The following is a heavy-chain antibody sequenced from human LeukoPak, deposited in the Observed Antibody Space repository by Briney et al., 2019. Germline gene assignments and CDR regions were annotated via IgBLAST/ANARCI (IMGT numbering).Heavy chain of an antibody. Sequence: SETLSLTCTVSGGSISSYYWSWIRQPPGKGLEWIGYIYYSGSTNYNPSLKSRVTISVDTSKNQFSLKLSSVTAADTAVYYCARVRGGDCYYYMDVWGKGTTVTVSS. CDR2: IYYSGST. D-gene: IGHD3-10*01. V-gene: IGHV4-59*01. CDR3: ARVRGGDCYYYMDV. J-gene: IGHJ6*03. CDR1: GGSISSYY.